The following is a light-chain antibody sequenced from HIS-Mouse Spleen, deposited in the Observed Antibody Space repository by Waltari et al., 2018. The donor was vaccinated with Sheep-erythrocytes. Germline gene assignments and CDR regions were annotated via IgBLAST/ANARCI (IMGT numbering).Light chain of an antibody. CDR1: QGISSY. CDR3: QQYYSYPYT. V-gene: IGKV1-8*01. Sequence: AIRMTQSPSSLSASTGDRVTITCRARQGISSYLAWYQQKPGKAPKLLVSAASTLQSGVPSRFSGSGSGTDFTLTISCLQSEDFVTYYCQQYYSYPYTFGQGTKLEIK. CDR2: AAS. J-gene: IGKJ2*01.